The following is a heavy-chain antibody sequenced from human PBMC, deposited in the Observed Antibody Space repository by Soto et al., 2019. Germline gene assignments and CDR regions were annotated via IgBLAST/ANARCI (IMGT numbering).Heavy chain of an antibody. D-gene: IGHD3-9*01. V-gene: IGHV4-30-4*01. J-gene: IGHJ4*02. CDR2: ISYSGST. CDR1: GGSISSGNYY. Sequence: PSETLSLTCTVSGGSISSGNYYWSWIRQPPGKGLEWIGFISYSGSTYYSTSLKSRVTISVDTSKSQFSLKLSSVTAADTAVYYCARHPGYYDILTGYTTYYFDYWGQGILVTVSS. CDR3: ARHPGYYDILTGYTTYYFDY.